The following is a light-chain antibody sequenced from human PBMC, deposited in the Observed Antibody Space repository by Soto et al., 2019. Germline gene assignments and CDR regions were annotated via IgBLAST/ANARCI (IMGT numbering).Light chain of an antibody. CDR2: KAS. CDR1: QTINIW. CDR3: QQYSSYSNA. J-gene: IGKJ2*01. V-gene: IGKV1-5*03. Sequence: DIQMTQSPSTLSASVGDRVTITCRASQTINIWLAWYQQKPGKVPKLLIYKASTLERGVPSRFIGSGSGTDFTLSISSLQPDDFATYYCQQYSSYSNAFGQGTKVEIK.